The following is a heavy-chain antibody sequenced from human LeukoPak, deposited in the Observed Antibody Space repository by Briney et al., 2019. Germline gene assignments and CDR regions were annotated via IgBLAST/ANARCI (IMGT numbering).Heavy chain of an antibody. CDR2: ITSSSSSI. CDR3: ARHYYGSGSVDY. D-gene: IGHD3-10*01. J-gene: IGHJ4*02. CDR1: GFTFSSYS. V-gene: IGHV3-48*02. Sequence: PGRSLRLSCAASGFTFSSYSMNWVRQAPGKGLEWISYITSSSSSIHYADSVKGRFTVSRDNAKNSVYLQMNSLRDEDTAVYYCARHYYGSGSVDYWGQGTLVTVSS.